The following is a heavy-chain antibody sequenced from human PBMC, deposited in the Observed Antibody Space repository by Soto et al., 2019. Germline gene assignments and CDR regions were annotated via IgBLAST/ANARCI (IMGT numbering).Heavy chain of an antibody. Sequence: GESLRLSCAASGFTFSSYGMHWVRQAPGKGLEWVAVIWYDGSNKYYADSVKGRFTISRDNSKNTLYLQMNSLRAEDTAVYYCARDWDDFWSGYSLSPWFDPWGQGTLVTVSS. D-gene: IGHD3-3*01. J-gene: IGHJ5*02. CDR1: GFTFSSYG. CDR3: ARDWDDFWSGYSLSPWFDP. V-gene: IGHV3-33*01. CDR2: IWYDGSNK.